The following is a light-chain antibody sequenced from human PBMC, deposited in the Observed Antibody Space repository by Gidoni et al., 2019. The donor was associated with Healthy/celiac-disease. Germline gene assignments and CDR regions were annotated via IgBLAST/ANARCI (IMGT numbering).Light chain of an antibody. Sequence: QSALTQPASVSGSPRQSITISCTGTSSYVGGYNYVSWYQQHPGKAPKLMIYEVSNRPSGVSNRFSGSKSGNTASLTISGLQAEDEADYYCSSYTSSSTVVFGGGTKLTVL. CDR2: EVS. CDR1: SSYVGGYNY. V-gene: IGLV2-14*01. CDR3: SSYTSSSTVV. J-gene: IGLJ2*01.